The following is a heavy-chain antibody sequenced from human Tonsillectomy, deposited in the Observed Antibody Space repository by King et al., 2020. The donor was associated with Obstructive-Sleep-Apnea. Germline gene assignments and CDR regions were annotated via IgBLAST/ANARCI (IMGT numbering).Heavy chain of an antibody. D-gene: IGHD4-17*01. CDR1: GYSFTSYW. V-gene: IGHV5-51*01. CDR2: IYPGDSDT. Sequence: VQLVESGAEVKKPGESLKISCKGSGYSFTSYWIGWVRQMPGKGLEWMGIIYPGDSDTRYSPSFQGQVTISADKSISTAYLQWSSLKASDTAMYYCASCRARDQLRCAFDYWGQGTLVTVSS. CDR3: ASCRARDQLRCAFDY. J-gene: IGHJ4*02.